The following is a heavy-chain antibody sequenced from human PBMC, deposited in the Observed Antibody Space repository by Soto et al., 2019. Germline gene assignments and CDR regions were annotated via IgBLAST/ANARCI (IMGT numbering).Heavy chain of an antibody. CDR2: ISYDGSNK. CDR1: GFTFSSYA. J-gene: IGHJ3*02. D-gene: IGHD3-22*01. CDR3: ARAVNSSGSTVSDPFDI. V-gene: IGHV3-30-3*01. Sequence: GGSLRLSCAASGFTFSSYAMHWVRQAPGKGLEWVAVISYDGSNKYYADSVKGRFTISRDDSKNTLYLQMNSLRAEDTAVYYCARAVNSSGSTVSDPFDIWGQGTMVTVS.